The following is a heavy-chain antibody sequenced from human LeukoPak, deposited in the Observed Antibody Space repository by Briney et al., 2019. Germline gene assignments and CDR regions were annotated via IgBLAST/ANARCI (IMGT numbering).Heavy chain of an antibody. D-gene: IGHD3-10*01. CDR1: GGSISSYY. CDR2: IYYSGST. V-gene: IGHV4-59*01. Sequence: SETLSLTCTVSGGSISSYYWSWIRQPPGKGLEWIGYIYYSGSTNYNPSLKSRVTISVDTSKNQFSLKLSSVTAADTAVYYCARTHYYGSGSYCWFDPWGQGTLVTVSA. CDR3: ARTHYYGSGSYCWFDP. J-gene: IGHJ5*02.